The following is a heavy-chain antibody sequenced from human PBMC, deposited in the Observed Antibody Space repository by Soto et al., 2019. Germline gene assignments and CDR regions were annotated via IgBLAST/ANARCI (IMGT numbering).Heavy chain of an antibody. CDR2: INAYNGNT. J-gene: IGHJ4*02. CDR1: GYTFTGYY. D-gene: IGHD6-19*01. CDR3: VRYSGYSSGWYSDY. Sequence: ASVKVSCKASGYTFTGYYMHWVRQAPGQGLEWMGWINAYNGNTNYAQKLQGRVTMTTDTSTSTAYMELRSLRSDDTAVYYCVRYSGYSSGWYSDYWGQGTLVTVSS. V-gene: IGHV1-18*04.